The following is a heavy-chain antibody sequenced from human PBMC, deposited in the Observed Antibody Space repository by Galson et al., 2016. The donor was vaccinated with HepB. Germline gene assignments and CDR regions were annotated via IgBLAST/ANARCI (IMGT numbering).Heavy chain of an antibody. V-gene: IGHV3-48*01. CDR2: ISSSSSNI. CDR1: GFTFSSYS. CDR3: ARDGGIPGAAFDI. Sequence: SLRLSCAASGFTFSSYSMNWVRQAPGKGLEWVSYISSSSSNIYYADTVKGRFTISRDNAKNSLYLQMNSLRGEDTAVYYCARDGGIPGAAFDIWGQGTMVTVAS. J-gene: IGHJ3*02. D-gene: IGHD3-16*01.